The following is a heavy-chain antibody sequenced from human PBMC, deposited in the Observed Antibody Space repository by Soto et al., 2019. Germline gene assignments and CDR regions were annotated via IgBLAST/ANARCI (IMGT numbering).Heavy chain of an antibody. J-gene: IGHJ6*02. CDR1: GGTFSSYA. Sequence: SVKDSCKASGGTFSSYAISWVRQAPGQGLEWMGGIIPIFGTANYAQKFQGRVTLTADESTSTAYMELSSLRSEDTAVYYCARARLTMIVVASYYYYGMDVWGQGTTVTVSS. CDR3: ARARLTMIVVASYYYYGMDV. CDR2: IIPIFGTA. V-gene: IGHV1-69*13. D-gene: IGHD3-22*01.